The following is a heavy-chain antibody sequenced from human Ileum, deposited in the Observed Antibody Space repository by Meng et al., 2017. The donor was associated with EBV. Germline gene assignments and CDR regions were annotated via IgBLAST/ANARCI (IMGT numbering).Heavy chain of an antibody. CDR1: VDSISSDIW. Sequence: VQLQGSGPGLGKPWGTPSLTCTVSVDSISSDIWWSWVRQPPGKGLEWIGEVYHRGDTNYNPSLKSRGDISVDKSKNQFYLSLFSVTAADTAVYYCGRDQGRELINHWGQGTLVTVSS. D-gene: IGHD1-7*01. J-gene: IGHJ4*02. CDR2: VYHRGDT. V-gene: IGHV4-4*02. CDR3: GRDQGRELINH.